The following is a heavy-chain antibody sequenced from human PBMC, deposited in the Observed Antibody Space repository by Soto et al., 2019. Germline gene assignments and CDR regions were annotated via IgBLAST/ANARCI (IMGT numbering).Heavy chain of an antibody. CDR3: ARVGGGYDQLSLFDY. CDR1: GFTFSSYG. D-gene: IGHD5-12*01. CDR2: IWYDGSNK. J-gene: IGHJ4*02. V-gene: IGHV3-33*01. Sequence: GGSLRLSCAASGFTFSSYGMHWVRQAPGKGLEWVAVIWYDGSNKYYADSVKGRFTISRDNSKNTLYLQMNSLRAEDTAVYYCARVGGGYDQLSLFDYWGQGTLVTVSS.